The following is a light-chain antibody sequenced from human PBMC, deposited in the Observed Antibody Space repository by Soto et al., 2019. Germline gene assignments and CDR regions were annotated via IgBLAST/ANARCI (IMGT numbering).Light chain of an antibody. J-gene: IGKJ5*01. V-gene: IGKV1-27*01. CDR1: QAINNY. Sequence: DIQMTQSPSSLSASVGDRFAITCRASQAINNYLAWYQQKQGKFPKLLIYAASALHPGVPSRLSGSGYGTDLTITISSLQHEDVATYYCQKYNSAPLTFGPGTRLEIK. CDR3: QKYNSAPLT. CDR2: AAS.